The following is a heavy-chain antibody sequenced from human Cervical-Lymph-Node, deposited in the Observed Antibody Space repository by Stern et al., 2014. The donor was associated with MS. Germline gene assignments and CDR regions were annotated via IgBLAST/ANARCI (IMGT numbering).Heavy chain of an antibody. CDR1: GSTFRLFT. V-gene: IGHV1-69*01. CDR3: ARTSSGIEGHEHFYH. CDR2: IRPSTGTA. Sequence: VQLLQFGPEVKKPGSSVKVSCKASGSTFRLFTVNWMRQAPGQGLEWMGDIRPSTGTANFAQKCQDRVTITADESTNTAYMELSSLTSEDTALYYCARTSSGIEGHEHFYHWGQGTLVTVSS. J-gene: IGHJ1*01. D-gene: IGHD1-26*01.